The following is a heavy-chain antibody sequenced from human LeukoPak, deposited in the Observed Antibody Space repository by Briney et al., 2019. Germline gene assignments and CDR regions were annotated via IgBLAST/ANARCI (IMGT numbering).Heavy chain of an antibody. Sequence: KPSETLSLTCTVSGGSISSGDYYWSWIRQPPGKGLEWIGYIYYSGSTYYNPSLKSRVTISVDTSKNQFSLKLSSVTAADTAVYYCARAAYYYGSGSYVGGWGQGTLVTVSS. CDR3: ARAAYYYGSGSYVGG. V-gene: IGHV4-30-4*08. J-gene: IGHJ4*02. CDR2: IYYSGST. D-gene: IGHD3-10*01. CDR1: GGSISSGDYY.